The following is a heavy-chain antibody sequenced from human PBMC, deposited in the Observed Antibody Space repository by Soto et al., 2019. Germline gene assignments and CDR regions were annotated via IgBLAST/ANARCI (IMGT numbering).Heavy chain of an antibody. CDR3: ARAGYYGSGSYYTDNWFDP. CDR2: IIPIFGTA. CDR1: GGTFSSYA. V-gene: IGHV1-69*01. Sequence: QVQLVQSGAEVKKPGSSVKVSCKASGGTFSSYAISWVRQAPGQGLEWMGGIIPIFGTANYAQKFQGRVTNTADESTSTAYMELSSLRSEDTAVYYCARAGYYGSGSYYTDNWFDPWGQGTLVTVSS. J-gene: IGHJ5*02. D-gene: IGHD3-10*01.